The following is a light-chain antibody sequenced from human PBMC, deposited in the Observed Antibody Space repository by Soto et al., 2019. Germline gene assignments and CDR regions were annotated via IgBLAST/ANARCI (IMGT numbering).Light chain of an antibody. CDR2: DAS. CDR1: QSVSSY. Sequence: EIVLTQSPGTLSLSPGEGATLSCRASQSVSSYLAWYQQKPGQAPRLLIYDASNRATGIPARFSGSGSGTDFTLTISSLEPEDFAVYYCQQRSNWHALTFGGGTKVDIK. CDR3: QQRSNWHALT. J-gene: IGKJ4*01. V-gene: IGKV3-11*01.